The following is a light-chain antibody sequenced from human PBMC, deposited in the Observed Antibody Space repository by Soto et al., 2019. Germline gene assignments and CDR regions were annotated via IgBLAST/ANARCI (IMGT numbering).Light chain of an antibody. CDR2: EVS. CDR1: QTARHSDGRTF. Sequence: DIVMTQTPLSLSVTPGQAASISCKSSQTARHSDGRTFLYWYRQKPGQPPQLLIYEVSNRFSGRREGFGGSGLGRDFTLNISRVEAEDVGAYYWTHSIYLSPTFGKGTKLESK. CDR3: THSIYLSPT. V-gene: IGKV2D-29*01. J-gene: IGKJ2*01.